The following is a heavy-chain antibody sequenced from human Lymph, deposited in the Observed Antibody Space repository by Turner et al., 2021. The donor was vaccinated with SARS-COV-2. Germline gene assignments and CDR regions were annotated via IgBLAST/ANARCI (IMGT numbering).Heavy chain of an antibody. Sequence: EVQVWESGGGLGRRGLSLTPSCAASGFNICGYAMHWVRQAPGKGLEWVAVISWNSSTIGYADSVKGRFTISSDNAKNSLYLQMNSLRTEDTAVYYCAKDYSPGEYSDYVGKKGSCFDYWGQGTLVTVSS. J-gene: IGHJ4*02. CDR3: AKDYSPGEYSDYVGKKGSCFDY. CDR1: GFNICGYA. CDR2: ISWNSSTI. V-gene: IGHV3-9*01. D-gene: IGHD4-17*01.